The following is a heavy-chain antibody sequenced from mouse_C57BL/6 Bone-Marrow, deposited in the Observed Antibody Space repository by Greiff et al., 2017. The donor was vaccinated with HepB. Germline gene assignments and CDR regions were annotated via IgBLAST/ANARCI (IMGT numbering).Heavy chain of an antibody. V-gene: IGHV5-6*01. CDR1: GFTFSSYG. CDR2: ISSGGSYT. D-gene: IGHD1-1*01. CDR3: ARHERVYYYGSSYWFAY. Sequence: EVMLVESGGDLVKPGGSLKLSCAASGFTFSSYGMSWVRQTPDKRLEWVATISSGGSYTYYPDSVKGRFTISRDNAKNTLYLQMSSLKSEDTAMYYCARHERVYYYGSSYWFAYWGQGTLVTVSA. J-gene: IGHJ3*01.